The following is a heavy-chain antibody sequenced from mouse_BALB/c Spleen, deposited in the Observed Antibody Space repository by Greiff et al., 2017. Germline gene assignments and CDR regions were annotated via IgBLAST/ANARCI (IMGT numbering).Heavy chain of an antibody. Sequence: EVKLVESGGGLVKPGGSLKPSCAASGFTFSSDAMSWVRQSPEKRLEWVAEISSGGSYTYYPDTVTGRFTISRDNAKNTLYLEMSSLRSEDTAMFYCARDSAGTRFAYRGQGTLVTV. V-gene: IGHV5-9-4*01. J-gene: IGHJ3*01. D-gene: IGHD4-1*01. CDR1: GFTFSSDA. CDR3: ARDSAGTRFAY. CDR2: ISSGGSYT.